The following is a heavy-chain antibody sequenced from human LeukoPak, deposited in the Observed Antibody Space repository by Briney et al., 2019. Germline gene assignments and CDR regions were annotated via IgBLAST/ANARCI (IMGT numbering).Heavy chain of an antibody. J-gene: IGHJ4*02. D-gene: IGHD2-15*01. Sequence: PSETLSLTCTVSGGSISSSSYYWGWIRQPPGKGLEWIGSIYYSGSTYYNPSLKSRVTVSVDTSKNQFSLKLSSVTAADTAVYYCARRDCSGGSCYYFDYWGQGTLITVSS. CDR2: IYYSGST. CDR3: ARRDCSGGSCYYFDY. V-gene: IGHV4-39*01. CDR1: GGSISSSSYY.